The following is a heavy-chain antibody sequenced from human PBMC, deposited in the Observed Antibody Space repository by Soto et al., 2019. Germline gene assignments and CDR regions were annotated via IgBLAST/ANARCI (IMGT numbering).Heavy chain of an antibody. V-gene: IGHV3-23*01. CDR2: FTASGST. Sequence: GGSLRLSCVTSGFTFSSYSMSWVRQAPGKGLEWISTFTASGSTYYADSVKGRFTISRDNSKNTLLLQMNSLRAEDTATYYCARDGVGRTVFFGYFDYWGQGALVTVSS. CDR3: ARDGVGRTVFFGYFDY. J-gene: IGHJ4*02. CDR1: GFTFSSYS. D-gene: IGHD1-26*01.